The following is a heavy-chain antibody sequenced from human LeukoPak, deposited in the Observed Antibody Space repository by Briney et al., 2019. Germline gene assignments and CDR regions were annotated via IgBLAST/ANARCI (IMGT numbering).Heavy chain of an antibody. J-gene: IGHJ6*02. Sequence: SQTLSLTCALSGDILSSISASWNWIRQSPSRGLEWLGRTYYRSRWYNDYAVSVKSRITINPDTSKNQFSLQLNSVTPEDTAVYYCARGQLLRPLVYYYYGMDVWGQGTTVTVSS. V-gene: IGHV6-1*01. CDR3: ARGQLLRPLVYYYYGMDV. D-gene: IGHD1-26*01. CDR1: GDILSSISAS. CDR2: TYYRSRWYN.